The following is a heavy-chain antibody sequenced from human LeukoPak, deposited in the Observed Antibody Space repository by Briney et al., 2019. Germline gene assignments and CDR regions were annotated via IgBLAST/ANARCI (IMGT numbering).Heavy chain of an antibody. Sequence: ASVKVSCKASGYTFTSYYMHWVRQAPGQGLEWMGIINPSGGSTSYAQKFQGRVTMTRNTSISTAYMELSSLRSEDTAVYYCARGKSNIDYYYYGMDVWGQGTTVTVSS. CDR3: ARGKSNIDYYYYGMDV. CDR1: GYTFTSYY. CDR2: INPSGGST. J-gene: IGHJ6*02. V-gene: IGHV1-46*01.